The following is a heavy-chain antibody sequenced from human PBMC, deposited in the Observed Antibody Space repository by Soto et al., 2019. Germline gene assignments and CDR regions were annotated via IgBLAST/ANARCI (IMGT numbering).Heavy chain of an antibody. CDR1: GDTVSSNSAA. D-gene: IGHD5-18*01. CDR2: TYYRSKWYN. CDR3: GSESVRGWIHY. V-gene: IGHV6-1*01. Sequence: SQTLSLTCAISGDTVSSNSAAWTWVRQSPSRGLEWLGRTYYRSKWYNDYAISMKSRIIINPDTSKNQFSLQLSSVTPEDTAVYSCGSESVRGWIHYWGRGTLVTVSS. J-gene: IGHJ4*02.